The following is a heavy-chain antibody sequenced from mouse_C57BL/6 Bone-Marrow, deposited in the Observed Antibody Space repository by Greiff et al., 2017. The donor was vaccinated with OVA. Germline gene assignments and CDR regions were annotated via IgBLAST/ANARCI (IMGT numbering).Heavy chain of an antibody. Sequence: VQLQQSGAELARHGASVKLSCKASGYTFTSYGISWVKQRTGQGLEWIGEIYPRSGNTYYNEKFKGKATLTADKSSSTAYMELRSLTSEDSAVEFCARSIPHYYGSSFAYWGQGTLVTVSA. V-gene: IGHV1-81*01. CDR2: IYPRSGNT. CDR1: GYTFTSYG. CDR3: ARSIPHYYGSSFAY. J-gene: IGHJ3*01. D-gene: IGHD1-1*01.